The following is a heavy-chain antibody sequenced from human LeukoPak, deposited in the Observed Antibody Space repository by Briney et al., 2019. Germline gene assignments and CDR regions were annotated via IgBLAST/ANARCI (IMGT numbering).Heavy chain of an antibody. V-gene: IGHV3-23*01. CDR3: AKDDCSGGSCYSGRDH. CDR1: GFTFSNYA. Sequence: GGSLRLSCAASGFTFSNYAMSWVRQAPGKGLEWVSAISSSGGSAYYADSVKGRFTISRDNSKNTLYLQMNSLRAEDTAVYYCAKDDCSGGSCYSGRDHWGQGTLVTVSS. J-gene: IGHJ4*02. CDR2: ISSSGGSA. D-gene: IGHD2-15*01.